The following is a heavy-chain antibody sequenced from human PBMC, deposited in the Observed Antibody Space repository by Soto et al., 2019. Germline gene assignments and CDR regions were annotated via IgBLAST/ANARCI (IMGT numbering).Heavy chain of an antibody. D-gene: IGHD2-21*02. CDR2: IYYIGNT. CDR3: ARDDCGGDCYSALVY. J-gene: IGHJ4*02. CDR1: GGSISTRSSY. Sequence: PSETLSLTCTVSGGSISTRSSYWGWIRQPPGKGLEWIGSIYYIGNTYYNPSLKSRVAISIDSSKNRFSLKLSSVTAADTAVYYCARDDCGGDCYSALVYWGQGTLVTVS. V-gene: IGHV4-39*02.